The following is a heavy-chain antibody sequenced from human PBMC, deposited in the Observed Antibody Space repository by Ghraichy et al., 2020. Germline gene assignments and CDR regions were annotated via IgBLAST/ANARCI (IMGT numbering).Heavy chain of an antibody. Sequence: ASVKVSCKASGYTFTGYYMHWVRQAPGQGLEWMGWINPNSGGTNYAQKFQGRVTMTRDTSISTAYMELSRLRSDDTAVYYCARGCSKAARRGNWFDPWGQGTLVTVSS. CDR1: GYTFTGYY. D-gene: IGHD6-6*01. CDR3: ARGCSKAARRGNWFDP. V-gene: IGHV1-2*02. CDR2: INPNSGGT. J-gene: IGHJ5*02.